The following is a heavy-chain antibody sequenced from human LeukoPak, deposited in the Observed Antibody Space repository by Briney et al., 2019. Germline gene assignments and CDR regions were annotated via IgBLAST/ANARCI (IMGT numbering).Heavy chain of an antibody. J-gene: IGHJ3*02. Sequence: PGGSLRLSCAASRFTFSSYAMSWVRQAPGKGLEWASIIYSGGSTFYADSVKGRFTISRDNSKNTLYLQMNSLRAEDTAVYSCARGGSYLSAFDIWGQGTMVTVSS. V-gene: IGHV3-53*01. CDR2: IYSGGST. CDR1: RFTFSSYA. D-gene: IGHD1-26*01. CDR3: ARGGSYLSAFDI.